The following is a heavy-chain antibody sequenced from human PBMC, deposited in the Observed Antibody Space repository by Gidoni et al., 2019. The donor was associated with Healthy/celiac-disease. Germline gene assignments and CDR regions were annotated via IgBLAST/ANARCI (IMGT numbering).Heavy chain of an antibody. D-gene: IGHD3-22*01. Sequence: QVQLQESGPGLVKPSETLSLTCTVSGGSISSYYWSWIRQPPGKGLEWIGYIYYSGSTNYNPSLKSRVTISVDTSKNQFSLKLSSVTAADTAVYYCAGNYYDSSGYYPYWGQGTLVTVSS. J-gene: IGHJ4*02. CDR3: AGNYYDSSGYYPY. CDR2: IYYSGST. V-gene: IGHV4-59*01. CDR1: GGSISSYY.